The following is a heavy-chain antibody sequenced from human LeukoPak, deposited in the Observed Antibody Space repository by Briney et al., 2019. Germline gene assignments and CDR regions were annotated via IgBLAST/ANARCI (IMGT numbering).Heavy chain of an antibody. CDR3: ARDPFSPAGY. CDR1: GYSFVTSD. CDR2: MNPLSGNT. D-gene: IGHD6-13*01. V-gene: IGHV1-8*01. J-gene: IGHJ4*02. Sequence: ASVKVSCKASGYSFVTSDINWVRQAAGQGLEWMGWMNPLSGNTGYAQKFQGRVTITADKSTSTAYMELSSLRSEDTAVYYCARDPFSPAGYWGQGTLVTVSS.